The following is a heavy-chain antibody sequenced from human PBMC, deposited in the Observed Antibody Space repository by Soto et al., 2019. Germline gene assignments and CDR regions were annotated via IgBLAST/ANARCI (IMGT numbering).Heavy chain of an antibody. V-gene: IGHV3-21*01. J-gene: IGHJ6*03. CDR1: GFTFSSYS. CDR3: ARVWHRRPTYYYYYMDV. CDR2: ISSSSSYI. Sequence: GGSLRLSCAASGFTFSSYSMNWVRQAPGKGLEWVSSISSSSSYIYDADAVKGRFTISRDNAKNSLYLQMNSLRAEDTAVYYCARVWHRRPTYYYYYMDVWGKGTTVTVSS. D-gene: IGHD3-16*02.